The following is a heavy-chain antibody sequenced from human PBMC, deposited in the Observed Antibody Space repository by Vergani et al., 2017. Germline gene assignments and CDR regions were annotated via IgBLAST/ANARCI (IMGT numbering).Heavy chain of an antibody. CDR2: VSFRGDT. V-gene: IGHV4-59*02. CDR1: GASVNSYY. Sequence: QVKLQESGPGLVKPSETLSLTCTVSGASVNSYYWSWIRQPPGKGLEWMGYVSFRGDTLYDPSVKGRMTISLNTSSNQFSLYLTSVTAADTAVYYCARSRRYYGVGSPDYWGQGTLVTVSS. D-gene: IGHD3-10*01. J-gene: IGHJ4*02. CDR3: ARSRRYYGVGSPDY.